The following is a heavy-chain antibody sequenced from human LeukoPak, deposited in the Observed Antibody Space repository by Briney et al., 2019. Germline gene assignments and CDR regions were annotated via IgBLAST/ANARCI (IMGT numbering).Heavy chain of an antibody. V-gene: IGHV3-74*01. J-gene: IGHJ3*02. CDR1: GFTFSSYW. CDR2: INSDGSST. D-gene: IGHD1-26*01. CDR3: ARELPYSGSYSLGAFDI. Sequence: GGSLRLSCAASGFTFSSYWMYWVRHAPGKGLVWVSRINSDGSSTNYADSAKGRFTISRDNAKNTLYLQVNSLRAEDTAMYYCARELPYSGSYSLGAFDIWGQGTMVTVSS.